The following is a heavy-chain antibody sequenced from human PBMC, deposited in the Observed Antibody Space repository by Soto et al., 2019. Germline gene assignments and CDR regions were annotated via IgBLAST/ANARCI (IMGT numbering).Heavy chain of an antibody. V-gene: IGHV4-30-2*01. Sequence: PSETLSLTCSVSGYSWSWIRQPPGKGLEWIGYIYHSGSTYYNPSLKSRVTISVDRSKNQFSLKLSSVTAADTAVYYCAREGCSGRSCLPDYWGQGTLVTVSS. CDR2: IYHSGST. J-gene: IGHJ4*02. CDR3: AREGCSGRSCLPDY. CDR1: GYS. D-gene: IGHD2-15*01.